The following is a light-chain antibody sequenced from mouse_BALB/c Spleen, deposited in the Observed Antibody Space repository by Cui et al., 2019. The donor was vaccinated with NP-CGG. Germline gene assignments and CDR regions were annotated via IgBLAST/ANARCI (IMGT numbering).Light chain of an antibody. CDR1: TGTITTSNY. Sequence: QAVVTQASALTTSPGETLTLTCRSSTGTITTSNYANWSQEKPDHLFIGLIGGTNNRAPVVPARFSGSLIGDKAALTITGAQTEDEAIYFCALWYSNHWVFGGGTKLTVL. CDR3: ALWYSNHWV. V-gene: IGLV1*01. J-gene: IGLJ1*01. CDR2: GTN.